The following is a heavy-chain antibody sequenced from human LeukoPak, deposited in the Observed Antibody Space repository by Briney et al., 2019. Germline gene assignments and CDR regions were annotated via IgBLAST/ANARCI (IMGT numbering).Heavy chain of an antibody. D-gene: IGHD6-25*01. CDR2: VFYSGSS. V-gene: IGHV4-59*13. CDR3: ARIDPLGFFDQ. J-gene: IGHJ4*02. Sequence: SETLSLTCTVSGAFTSTYYWSWVRQPPTGGLEWIGYVFYSGSSNYNPNFTSRVTMSVDTSKSQFSLKLTSVSAADTAVYYCARIDPLGFFDQWGQGTLVTVSS. CDR1: GAFTSTYY.